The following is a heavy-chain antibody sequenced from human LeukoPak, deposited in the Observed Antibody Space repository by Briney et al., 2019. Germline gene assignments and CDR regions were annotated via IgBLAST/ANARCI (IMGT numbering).Heavy chain of an antibody. D-gene: IGHD3-22*01. Sequence: TSVKVPCKASGYTFTSYYMHWVRQAPGQGLEWMGIINPSGGSTSYAQKFQGRVTMTRDTSTSTVYMELSSLRSGDTAVYYCASPYYYDSSGYDEYFQHWGQGTLVTVSS. J-gene: IGHJ1*01. CDR2: INPSGGST. CDR1: GYTFTSYY. CDR3: ASPYYYDSSGYDEYFQH. V-gene: IGHV1-46*01.